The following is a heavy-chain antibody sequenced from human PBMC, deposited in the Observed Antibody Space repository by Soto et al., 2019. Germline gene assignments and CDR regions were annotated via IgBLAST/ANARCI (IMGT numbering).Heavy chain of an antibody. V-gene: IGHV3-30*03. Sequence: GGSLRLSCAASGFTFNYYEMHWFRQAPGEGPQWVAVIAYDGSGKYYADSVRGRFTISRDKSENFLYLQMNGLRVDDTAIYYCARGAFESMFGVVDSVYHGLDVWGQGTTVTVSS. CDR1: GFTFNYYE. CDR2: IAYDGSGK. CDR3: ARGAFESMFGVVDSVYHGLDV. J-gene: IGHJ6*02. D-gene: IGHD3-3*01.